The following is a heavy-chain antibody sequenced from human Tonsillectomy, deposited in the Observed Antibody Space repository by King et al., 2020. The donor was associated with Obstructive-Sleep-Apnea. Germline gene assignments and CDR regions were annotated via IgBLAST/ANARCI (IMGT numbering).Heavy chain of an antibody. J-gene: IGHJ3*02. Sequence: LQLQESGPGLLKPSETLALTCTVSGGSVNSSSYYLGWIRQPPGEGLEWIASIHYSGSTSHNPFFKSRVIISVDTSKNKFSLKLKLVTAADTAVYYCARPAYCGGDCYSFGSFDIWGQGTMVTVSS. CDR2: IHYSGST. D-gene: IGHD2-21*02. V-gene: IGHV4-39*07. CDR3: ARPAYCGGDCYSFGSFDI. CDR1: GGSVNSSSYY.